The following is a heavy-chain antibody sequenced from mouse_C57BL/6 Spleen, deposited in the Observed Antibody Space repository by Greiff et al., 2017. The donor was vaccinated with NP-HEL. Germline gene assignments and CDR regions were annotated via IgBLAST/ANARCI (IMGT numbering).Heavy chain of an antibody. V-gene: IGHV5-15*01. J-gene: IGHJ3*01. Sequence: EVKLQESGGCLVQPGGSLKLSCAASGFTFSDYGMAWVRQAPRKGPEWVAFISNLAYSIYYADTVTGRFTISRENAKNTLYLEMSSLRSEDTAMYYCARHSDDGYPFAYWGQGTLVTVSA. CDR3: ARHSDDGYPFAY. CDR1: GFTFSDYG. D-gene: IGHD2-3*01. CDR2: ISNLAYSI.